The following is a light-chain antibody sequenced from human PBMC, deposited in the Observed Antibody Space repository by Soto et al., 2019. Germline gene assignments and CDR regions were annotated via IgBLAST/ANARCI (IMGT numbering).Light chain of an antibody. J-gene: IGLJ2*01. CDR1: SSDVGGYNY. Sequence: QSALTQPASVSGSPGQSITISCNGTSSDVGGYNYVSWYQQHPGKAPKLMIYDVSNRPSGVSNRFSGSKSGNTASLTISGLQAEDEADYYCSSYTSSSTEVFGGGTQLTVL. CDR2: DVS. CDR3: SSYTSSSTEV. V-gene: IGLV2-14*01.